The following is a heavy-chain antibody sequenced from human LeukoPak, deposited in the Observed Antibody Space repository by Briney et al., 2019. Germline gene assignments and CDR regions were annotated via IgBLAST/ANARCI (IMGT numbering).Heavy chain of an antibody. V-gene: IGHV3-48*04. CDR2: ISSSGSTI. CDR3: ARPGTSYCGGDCSDDAFDI. D-gene: IGHD2-21*02. J-gene: IGHJ3*02. CDR1: GFTFNNYA. Sequence: PGGPLRLSCAASGFTFNNYAMSWVRQAPGKGLEWLSYISSSGSTIYYADSVKGRFTISRDNAKNSLYLQMNSLRAEDTAVYYCARPGTSYCGGDCSDDAFDIWGQGTMVTVSS.